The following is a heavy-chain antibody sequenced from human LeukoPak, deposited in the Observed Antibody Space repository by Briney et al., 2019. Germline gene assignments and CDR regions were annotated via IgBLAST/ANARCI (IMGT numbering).Heavy chain of an antibody. J-gene: IGHJ4*02. Sequence: KPSETLSLTCTVSGGSISNGGYYWTWIRQHPGRGLEWIGCIYYTGNTYYNPSPKSRVTISVDTSKNQFSLKLSSVTGADTAVYYCAGRRSSGWYAYWGQGTLVTVSS. V-gene: IGHV4-31*03. CDR3: AGRRSSGWYAY. D-gene: IGHD6-19*01. CDR1: GGSISNGGYY. CDR2: IYYTGNT.